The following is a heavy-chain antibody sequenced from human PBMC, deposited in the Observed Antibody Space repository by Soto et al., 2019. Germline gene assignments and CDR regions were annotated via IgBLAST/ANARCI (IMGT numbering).Heavy chain of an antibody. CDR3: ASAYSSSSGLLGAFDI. Sequence: QVQLVESGGGVVQPGRSLRLSCAASGFTFSSYAMHWVRQAPGKGLEWVAVISYDGSNKYYADSVKGRFTISRDNSKNTLYLQMNSLRAEDTAVYYCASAYSSSSGLLGAFDIWGQGTMVTVSS. D-gene: IGHD6-6*01. CDR1: GFTFSSYA. J-gene: IGHJ3*02. CDR2: ISYDGSNK. V-gene: IGHV3-30-3*01.